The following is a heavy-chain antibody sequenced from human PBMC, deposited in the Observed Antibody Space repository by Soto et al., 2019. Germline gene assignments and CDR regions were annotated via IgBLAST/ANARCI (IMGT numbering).Heavy chain of an antibody. V-gene: IGHV1-69*02. D-gene: IGHD3-10*01. CDR2: IIPILGIA. J-gene: IGHJ4*02. Sequence: QVQLVQSGAEVKKPGSSVKVSCKASGGTFSSYTISWVRQAPGQGLEWMGRIIPILGIANYAQKFQGRVTITADKSTSTAYMELSSLRSEDTAVYYCARGPGYYGSGSYSRYFDYWGQGTLVTVSS. CDR1: GGTFSSYT. CDR3: ARGPGYYGSGSYSRYFDY.